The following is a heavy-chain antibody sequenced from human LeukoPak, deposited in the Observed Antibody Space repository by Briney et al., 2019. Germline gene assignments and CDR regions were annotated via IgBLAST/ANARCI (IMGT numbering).Heavy chain of an antibody. J-gene: IGHJ5*02. CDR3: ARTYGSGSYNWFDP. D-gene: IGHD3-10*01. CDR1: GGSFSGYY. V-gene: IGHV4-34*01. CDR2: INHSGST. Sequence: SETLSLTCAVYGGSFSGYYWSWIRQPPGKGLEWIGEINHSGSTNYNPSLKSRVTISVDTSKNQFSLKLSSVTAADTAVYYCARTYGSGSYNWFDPWGQGTLVTVSS.